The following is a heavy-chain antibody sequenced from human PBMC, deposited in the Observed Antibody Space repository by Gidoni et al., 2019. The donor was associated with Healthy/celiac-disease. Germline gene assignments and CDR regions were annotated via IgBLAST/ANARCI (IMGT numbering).Heavy chain of an antibody. CDR3: ARLTRDIVVVPAALTVATTPHYYFDY. D-gene: IGHD2-2*01. V-gene: IGHV4-39*01. Sequence: QLQLQESGPGLVKHSETLSLTCTVSGGSSSSSSYYWGWIRQPPGKGLAWIGSIDYSGSTYYNPSLKSRVTISVDTSKNQFSLKLSSVTAADTAVYYCARLTRDIVVVPAALTVATTPHYYFDYWGQGTLVTVSS. J-gene: IGHJ4*02. CDR2: IDYSGST. CDR1: GGSSSSSSYY.